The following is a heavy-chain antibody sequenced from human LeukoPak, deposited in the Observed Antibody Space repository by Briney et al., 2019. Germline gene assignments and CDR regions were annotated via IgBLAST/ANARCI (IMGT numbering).Heavy chain of an antibody. D-gene: IGHD1-26*01. CDR1: GYTFTGYY. CDR3: ARDSGSGSNDY. V-gene: IGHV1-3*01. J-gene: IGHJ4*02. Sequence: GASVKVSCKASGYTFTGYYMHWVRQAPGQRLEWMGWISAGNGNTKYSQNLQGRVTFISNTSATTAFMELSSLRSEDAAVYYCARDSGSGSNDYWGQGTLVTVSS. CDR2: ISAGNGNT.